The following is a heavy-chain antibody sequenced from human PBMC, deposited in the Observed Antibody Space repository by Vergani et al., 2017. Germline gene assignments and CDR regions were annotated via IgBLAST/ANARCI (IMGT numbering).Heavy chain of an antibody. CDR1: GYTFTGYY. Sequence: QVQLVQSGAEVKKPGASVKVSCKASGYTFTGYYMPWVRQAPGQGLEWMGWINPNSGGTNYAQKFQGRVTMTRDTSISTAYMELSRLRSDDTAVYYCARGPPLAAAGRYYFDYWGQGTLVTVSS. J-gene: IGHJ4*02. CDR3: ARGPPLAAAGRYYFDY. V-gene: IGHV1-2*02. D-gene: IGHD6-13*01. CDR2: INPNSGGT.